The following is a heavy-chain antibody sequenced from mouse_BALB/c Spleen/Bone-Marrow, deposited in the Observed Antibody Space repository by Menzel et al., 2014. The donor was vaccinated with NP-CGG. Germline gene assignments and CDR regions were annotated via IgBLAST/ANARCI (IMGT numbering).Heavy chain of an antibody. CDR1: GFTFIDHY. Sequence: EVQGVESGGGLVQPGGSLRLSCTTSGFTFIDHYMSWVRQPPGKALEWLGFIRNKAYGYTTEYSASVKGRFTISRDNSQSILYLQMNTLRAEDSATYYCARLPRDYWGQGTSVTVSS. J-gene: IGHJ4*01. V-gene: IGHV7-3*02. CDR3: ARLPRDY. CDR2: IRNKAYGYTT.